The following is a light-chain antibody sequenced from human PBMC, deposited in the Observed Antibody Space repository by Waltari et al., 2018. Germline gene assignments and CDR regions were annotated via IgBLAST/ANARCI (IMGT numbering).Light chain of an antibody. CDR3: QHYVSLPVT. V-gene: IGKV3-20*01. Sequence: SCRASRGVSSALAWYQQNPGQAPRLLIYGASNRATGIPDMCSGSGSGTDFSLIISRLEPEDFAVYYCQHYVSLPVTFGQGTKVEIK. CDR1: RGVSSA. CDR2: GAS. J-gene: IGKJ1*01.